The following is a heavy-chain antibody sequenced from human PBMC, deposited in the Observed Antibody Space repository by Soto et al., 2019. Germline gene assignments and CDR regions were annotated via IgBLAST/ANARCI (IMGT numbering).Heavy chain of an antibody. D-gene: IGHD7-27*01. Sequence: SETLSLTCTVSGGSISSYYWSWIRQPPGKGLEWIGYIYYSGSTNYNPSLKSRVTISVDTSKNQFSLKLSSVTAADTAVYYCASTRNWVDAFDIWGQGTMVTVSS. CDR1: GGSISSYY. CDR3: ASTRNWVDAFDI. CDR2: IYYSGST. J-gene: IGHJ3*02. V-gene: IGHV4-59*01.